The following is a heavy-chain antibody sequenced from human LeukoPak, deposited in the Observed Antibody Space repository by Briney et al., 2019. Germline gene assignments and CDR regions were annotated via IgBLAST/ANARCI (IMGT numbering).Heavy chain of an antibody. V-gene: IGHV3-21*01. J-gene: IGHJ4*02. Sequence: GGSLRLSCAASGFTFSSYSMNWVRQAPGKGLEWVSSISSSNSYIYYADSVKGRFTISRDNAKNSLYLQMNSLRAEDTAVYYCAATMVREVFGYWGQGTLVTVSS. CDR1: GFTFSSYS. D-gene: IGHD3-10*01. CDR3: AATMVREVFGY. CDR2: ISSSNSYI.